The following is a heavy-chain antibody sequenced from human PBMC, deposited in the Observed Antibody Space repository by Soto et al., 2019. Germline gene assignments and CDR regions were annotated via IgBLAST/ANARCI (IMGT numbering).Heavy chain of an antibody. Sequence: GGSLRLSCAASGFTFSSYAMHWVRQAPGKGLEWVAVISYDGSNKYYAHSVKGRFTISRDNSKNMLYLQMNSLRAEDTAVYYCARHPSRRHSISWYCDYWGQGTLVTVSP. V-gene: IGHV3-30*04. CDR3: ARHPSRRHSISWYCDY. D-gene: IGHD6-13*01. J-gene: IGHJ4*02. CDR1: GFTFSSYA. CDR2: ISYDGSNK.